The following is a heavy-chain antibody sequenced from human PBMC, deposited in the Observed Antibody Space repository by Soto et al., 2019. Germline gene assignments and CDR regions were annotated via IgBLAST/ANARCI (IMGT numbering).Heavy chain of an antibody. J-gene: IGHJ6*03. V-gene: IGHV1-58*02. CDR3: AAASWRSSSFYYYYMDV. CDR1: GFTFTSSA. CDR2: IVVGSCNT. Sequence: ASVKVSCKASGFTFTSSAMQWVRQARGQRLEWIGWIVVGSCNTNYAQKFQERVTITRDMSTSTAYMELSSLRSEDTAVYYCAAASWRSSSFYYYYMDVWGKGTTVTVSS. D-gene: IGHD6-13*01.